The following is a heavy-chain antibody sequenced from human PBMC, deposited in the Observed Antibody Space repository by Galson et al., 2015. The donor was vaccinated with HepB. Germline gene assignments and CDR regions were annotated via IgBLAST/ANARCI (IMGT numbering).Heavy chain of an antibody. CDR3: ARHYSSSSYSYNAMDV. CDR2: IYTSGDT. Sequence: SLRLSCAASGFTVSGNSMAWVRQAPGKGLEWVSIIYTSGDTYYAGSVKGRFTISRDNSKNTLSLQMNSLRAEDTAVYYCARHYSSSSYSYNAMDVWGQGTTVTVSS. V-gene: IGHV3-53*01. CDR1: GFTVSGNS. J-gene: IGHJ6*02. D-gene: IGHD6-19*01.